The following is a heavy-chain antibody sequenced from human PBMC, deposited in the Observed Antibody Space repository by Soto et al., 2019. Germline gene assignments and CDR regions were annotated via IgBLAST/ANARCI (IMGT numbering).Heavy chain of an antibody. J-gene: IGHJ4*02. CDR3: ASTRDYFDY. D-gene: IGHD1-1*01. CDR2: IYYSGSS. CDR1: GGSISTGGYY. Sequence: KPSETLSLTCTVSGGSISTGGYYWSWIRQHPGKGLEWIGYIYYSGSSSYNLSLKGRLTISVDTSKNQFSLKLSSVTAADTAVYYCASTRDYFDYWCQGILVTDSS. V-gene: IGHV4-31*03.